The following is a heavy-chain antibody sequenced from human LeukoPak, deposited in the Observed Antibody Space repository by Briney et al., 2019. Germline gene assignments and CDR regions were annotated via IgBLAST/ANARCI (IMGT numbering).Heavy chain of an antibody. V-gene: IGHV3-74*01. CDR2: INSDGSST. CDR3: ARPRATVVTGEAFDI. CDR1: GFTFSSYS. D-gene: IGHD4-23*01. Sequence: GGSLRLSCAVSGFTFSSYSMNWVRQAPGKGLVWVSRINSDGSSTSYADSVKGRFTISRDNAKNTLYLQMNSLRAEDTAVYYCARPRATVVTGEAFDIWGQGTMVTVSS. J-gene: IGHJ3*02.